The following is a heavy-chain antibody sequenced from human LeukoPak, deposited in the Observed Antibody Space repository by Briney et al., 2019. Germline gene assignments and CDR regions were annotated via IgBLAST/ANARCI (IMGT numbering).Heavy chain of an antibody. J-gene: IGHJ4*02. CDR2: IKENGTET. Sequence: GGSLRLSCAASGFMFSSNWMSWVRLAPGKGLEWVANIKENGTETYYVDSVKGRFTISRDNAKNSLYLQMNSLRVEDTAVYYCAKEGRSLQTYWGQGTLVTVSS. CDR3: AKEGRSLQTY. CDR1: GFMFSSNW. D-gene: IGHD5-24*01. V-gene: IGHV3-7*03.